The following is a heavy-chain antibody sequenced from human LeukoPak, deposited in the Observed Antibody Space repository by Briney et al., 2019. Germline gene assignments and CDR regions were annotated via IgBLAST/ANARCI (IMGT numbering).Heavy chain of an antibody. Sequence: SVNVSCKASGFTFTSSAMQWVRQARGQRLEWIGWIFVGSGNTNYAQQFQERVTITRGMSTSTAYSELSSLISEDTGVYYCAAGYATAVAGTTGFVYWGQGTLVTVSS. CDR3: AAGYATAVAGTTGFVY. CDR2: IFVGSGNT. D-gene: IGHD6-19*01. V-gene: IGHV1-58*02. J-gene: IGHJ4*02. CDR1: GFTFTSSA.